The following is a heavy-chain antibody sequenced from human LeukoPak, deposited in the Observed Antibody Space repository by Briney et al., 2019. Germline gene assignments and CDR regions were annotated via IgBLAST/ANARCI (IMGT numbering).Heavy chain of an antibody. V-gene: IGHV1-2*02. CDR2: INPNSGGT. CDR3: ARGIAVTGTSGPNFDY. Sequence: GASVTVSRTASGYRFTLYYMQWVRQAPGQGLEWMGWINPNSGGTNYAQKFQGRVTMTRDTSISTAYMELSRLTSDATAVYYCARGIAVTGTSGPNFDYWGQGTLVTVSS. CDR1: GYRFTLYY. D-gene: IGHD6-19*01. J-gene: IGHJ4*02.